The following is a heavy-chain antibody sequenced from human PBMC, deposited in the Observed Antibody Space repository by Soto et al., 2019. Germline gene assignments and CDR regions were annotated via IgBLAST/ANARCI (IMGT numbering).Heavy chain of an antibody. J-gene: IGHJ4*02. D-gene: IGHD4-17*01. Sequence: GGSLRLSCAASGFTFSSYGMHWVRQAPGKGLEWVAVIWYDGSNKYYADSVKGRFTISRDNSKNTLYLQMNSLRAEDTAVYYCARDALVTVTSPGGFDHWGQGTLVTVSS. CDR2: IWYDGSNK. CDR1: GFTFSSYG. V-gene: IGHV3-33*01. CDR3: ARDALVTVTSPGGFDH.